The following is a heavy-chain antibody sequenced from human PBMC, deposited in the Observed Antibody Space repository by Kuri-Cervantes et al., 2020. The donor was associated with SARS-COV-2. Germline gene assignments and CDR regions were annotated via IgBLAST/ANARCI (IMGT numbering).Heavy chain of an antibody. Sequence: GESLKISCAASGFTFSTYGMHWVGQPPGKGLEWVAFIQYDGGNEYHADSVKGRSTISRDNSKNTLYLQMDSLRAEDTAVYYCAKGSDFPDYWGQGTLVTVSS. CDR3: AKGSDFPDY. D-gene: IGHD3-3*01. CDR1: GFTFSTYG. V-gene: IGHV3-30*02. J-gene: IGHJ4*02. CDR2: IQYDGGNE.